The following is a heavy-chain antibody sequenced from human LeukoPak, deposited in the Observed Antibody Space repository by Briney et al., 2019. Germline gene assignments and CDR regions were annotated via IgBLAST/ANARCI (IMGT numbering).Heavy chain of an antibody. D-gene: IGHD5-18*01. V-gene: IGHV3-23*01. J-gene: IGHJ4*02. Sequence: PGGSLRLSCAASGFTFTSYSMNWVRQAPGKGLEWVSTISGGGGSTYYADSVKGRFTISRDNSKNTLYLQMNSLRAEDTAVYYCAKGGNSYGPPFWFDYWGQGTLVTVSS. CDR1: GFTFTSYS. CDR3: AKGGNSYGPPFWFDY. CDR2: ISGGGGST.